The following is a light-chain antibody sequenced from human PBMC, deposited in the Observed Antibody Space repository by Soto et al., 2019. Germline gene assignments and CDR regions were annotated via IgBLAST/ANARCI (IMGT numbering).Light chain of an antibody. CDR2: AAS. J-gene: IGKJ1*01. V-gene: IGKV1-6*01. CDR3: LQDYTYPWT. CDR1: QGIRND. Sequence: AIHMTQSPSSLFASVGDRVTITCRTSQGIRNDLGWYQHKPGTAPKLLIYAASTLQSGVPSRFSGSGSGTAFTLTISSLQPEDFATYYCLQDYTYPWTFGQGTKVEIK.